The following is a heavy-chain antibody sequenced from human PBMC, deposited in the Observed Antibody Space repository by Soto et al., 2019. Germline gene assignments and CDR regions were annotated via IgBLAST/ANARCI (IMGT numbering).Heavy chain of an antibody. J-gene: IGHJ4*02. CDR1: GYSFTDYY. D-gene: IGHD2-21*02. Sequence: QVQLVQSGAEVKKPGASVKVSCKASGYSFTDYYMHWLRQAPGQGLEWMAWTNTNTGGTNYGQDFQGLVTVTRDTSISTAYMELRGLKSGDTAIYYCARSNTPTVTAPSFDHWGQGTLVSVSS. V-gene: IGHV1-2*04. CDR2: TNTNTGGT. CDR3: ARSNTPTVTAPSFDH.